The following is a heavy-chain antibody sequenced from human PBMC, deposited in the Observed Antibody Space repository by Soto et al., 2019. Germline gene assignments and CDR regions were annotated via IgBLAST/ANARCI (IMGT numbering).Heavy chain of an antibody. V-gene: IGHV3-74*01. CDR2: INSDRSST. CDR1: GFTFSSYW. D-gene: IGHD5-18*01. CDR3: ARERGYSYGYVHYYYGMDV. J-gene: IGHJ6*02. Sequence: GGSLRLSCAASGFTFSSYWMHWVRQAPGKGLVWVSRINSDRSSTSYADSVKGRFTISRDNAKNTLYLQMNSLRAEDTAVYYCARERGYSYGYVHYYYGMDVWGQGTTVTVSS.